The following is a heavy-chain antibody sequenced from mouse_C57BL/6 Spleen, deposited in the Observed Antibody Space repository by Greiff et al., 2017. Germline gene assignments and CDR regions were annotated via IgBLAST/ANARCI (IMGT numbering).Heavy chain of an antibody. D-gene: IGHD1-1*01. CDR3: TALLLRWGYAMDY. CDR1: GFNIKDDY. Sequence: VQLQQSGAELVRPGASVKLSCTASGFNIKDDYMHWVKQRPEQGLEWIGWIDPENGDTEYASKFQGKATITADTSSNTAYLQLSSLTSEDTAVYYCTALLLRWGYAMDYWGQGTSVTVSS. CDR2: IDPENGDT. V-gene: IGHV14-4*01. J-gene: IGHJ4*01.